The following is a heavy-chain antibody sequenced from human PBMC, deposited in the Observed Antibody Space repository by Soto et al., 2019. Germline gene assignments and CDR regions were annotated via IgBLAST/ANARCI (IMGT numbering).Heavy chain of an antibody. D-gene: IGHD6-6*01. Sequence: ASVKVSCKASGYPFTSYGISWVRQAPGQGLEWMGWISAYNGNTNYAQKLQGRVTMTTDTSTSTAYMELRSLRSDDTAGYYCARDSSSPVVPCYYYYGMDVWGQGTTVTVSS. CDR3: ARDSSSPVVPCYYYYGMDV. CDR2: ISAYNGNT. CDR1: GYPFTSYG. J-gene: IGHJ6*02. V-gene: IGHV1-18*04.